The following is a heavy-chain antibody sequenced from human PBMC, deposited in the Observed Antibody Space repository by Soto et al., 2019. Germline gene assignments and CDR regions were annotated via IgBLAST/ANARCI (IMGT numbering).Heavy chain of an antibody. Sequence: GESLKISCKGSGYSFTSYWIGWVRQMPGKGLEWMGIIYPGDSDTRYSPSSQGQVTISADKSISTAYLQWSSLKASDTAMYYCARLYYGSGSYYYYYGMDVWGQGTTVTVSS. J-gene: IGHJ6*02. CDR3: ARLYYGSGSYYYYYGMDV. CDR2: IYPGDSDT. CDR1: GYSFTSYW. V-gene: IGHV5-51*01. D-gene: IGHD3-10*01.